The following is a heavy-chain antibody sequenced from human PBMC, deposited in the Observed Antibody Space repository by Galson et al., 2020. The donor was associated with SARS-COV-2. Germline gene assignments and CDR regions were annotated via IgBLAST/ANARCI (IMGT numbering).Heavy chain of an antibody. CDR3: AHSPGLFTRGEFDD. CDR1: GFSLRTSGVG. V-gene: IGHV2-5*02. D-gene: IGHD3-10*01. J-gene: IGHJ4*02. Sequence: SGPTLVKPTQTLTLTCTFSGFSLRTSGVGVGWLRQPPGKALEWLALIYWDDDKRYSPSLKSRLTITKDTSKNQVVLTMTNMDPVDTATYYCAHSPGLFTRGEFDDWGQGTLVTVSS. CDR2: IYWDDDK.